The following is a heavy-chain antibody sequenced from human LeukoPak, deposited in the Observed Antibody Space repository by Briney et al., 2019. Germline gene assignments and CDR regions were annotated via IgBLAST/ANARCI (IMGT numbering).Heavy chain of an antibody. D-gene: IGHD2-2*01. V-gene: IGHV4-39*07. CDR3: ARVRCSSTSCSKDGGWFDP. CDR2: IYYSGST. J-gene: IGHJ5*02. CDR1: GRSLRSSSYY. Sequence: SETLSLTCTVSGRSLRSSSYYWGWIRQPPGKVLEWIGSIYYSGSTYYNPSLKSRVTISVDTSKNQFSLKLSSVTAADTAVYYCARVRCSSTSCSKDGGWFDPWGQGTLVTVSS.